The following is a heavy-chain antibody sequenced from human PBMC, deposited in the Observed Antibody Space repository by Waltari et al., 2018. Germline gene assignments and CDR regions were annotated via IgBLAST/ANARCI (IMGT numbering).Heavy chain of an antibody. J-gene: IGHJ4*02. CDR2: ISWNGGST. V-gene: IGHV3-9*01. Sequence: EVQLVESGGGLVQPGRSLRLSCAASGFKFDDYGMHWVRQAPGKGLEWVSGISWNGGSTGYADSVQGRFTISRDNAKKFLFLQMDSLRTDDTAFYYCAKSSGGGWDVYNDYWGQGTLVTVSS. CDR1: GFKFDDYG. D-gene: IGHD3-16*01. CDR3: AKSSGGGWDVYNDY.